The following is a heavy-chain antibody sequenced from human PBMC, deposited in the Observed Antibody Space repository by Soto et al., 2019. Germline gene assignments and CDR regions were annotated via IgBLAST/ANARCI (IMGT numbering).Heavy chain of an antibody. V-gene: IGHV3-23*01. CDR3: AKSSRGVIYYYYYYYMDV. CDR1: GFTFSSYA. Sequence: EVQLLESGGGLVQPGGSLRLSCAASGFTFSSYAMSWVRQAPGKGLEWVSAISGSGGSTYYADSVKGRFTISRDNSKNTLYLQMNSLRAEDTAVYYCAKSSRGVIYYYYYYYMDVWGKGTTVTVSS. J-gene: IGHJ6*03. CDR2: ISGSGGST. D-gene: IGHD3-10*01.